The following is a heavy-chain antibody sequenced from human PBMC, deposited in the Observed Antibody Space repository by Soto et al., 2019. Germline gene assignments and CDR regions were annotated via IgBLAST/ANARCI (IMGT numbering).Heavy chain of an antibody. Sequence: GSLRLSCAASGFPFKNYWINWVRQSAGKGLVWIARINDEGSWTTYADSVKGRFTVSRDNSKNTLDMELRSLRSDDTAVYYCARDYYGSGSPRSPFFYWGQGTLVTVSS. CDR3: ARDYYGSGSPRSPFFY. CDR1: GFPFKNYW. CDR2: INDEGSWT. J-gene: IGHJ4*02. V-gene: IGHV3-74*01. D-gene: IGHD3-10*01.